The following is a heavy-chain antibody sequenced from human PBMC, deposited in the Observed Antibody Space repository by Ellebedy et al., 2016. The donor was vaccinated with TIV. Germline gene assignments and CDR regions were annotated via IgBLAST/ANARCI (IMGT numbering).Heavy chain of an antibody. CDR2: FFPSLGVA. V-gene: IGHV1-69*04. CDR1: GGTFSSYG. Sequence: SVKVSCXASGGTFSSYGISWVRQAPGQGLEWMGRFFPSLGVANYVQKFQGRVTITADKSTSTAYMELSSLKFEDTAVYYCAIYQPGASFDYWGQGTLVTVSS. D-gene: IGHD3-16*02. J-gene: IGHJ4*02. CDR3: AIYQPGASFDY.